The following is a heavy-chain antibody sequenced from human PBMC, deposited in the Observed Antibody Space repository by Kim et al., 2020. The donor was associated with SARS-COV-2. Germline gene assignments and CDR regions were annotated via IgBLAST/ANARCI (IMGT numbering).Heavy chain of an antibody. V-gene: IGHV3-23*01. CDR2: ISGSGGST. J-gene: IGHJ4*02. CDR3: AKSNRAWQLVPIDY. CDR1: GFTFSSYA. D-gene: IGHD6-13*01. Sequence: GGSLRLSCAASGFTFSSYAMSWVRQAPGKGLEWVSAISGSGGSTYYADSVKGRFTISRDNSKNTLYLQMNSLRAEDTAVYYCAKSNRAWQLVPIDYWGQGTLVTVSS.